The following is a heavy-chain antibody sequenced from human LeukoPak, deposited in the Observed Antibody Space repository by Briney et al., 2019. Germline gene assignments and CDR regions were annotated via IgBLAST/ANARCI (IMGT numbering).Heavy chain of an antibody. Sequence: PGGSLRLSCAASGFTFSNYAMSWVRQAPGRGLEWVAFILNDGTWEYYPDSVKGRLTISRDNSRNTLYLQMNSVRLEDTAIYYCVKGGSISHNWFDSWGQGTLVTVSS. D-gene: IGHD3-16*01. CDR1: GFTFSNYA. V-gene: IGHV3-30*02. J-gene: IGHJ5*01. CDR2: ILNDGTWE. CDR3: VKGGSISHNWFDS.